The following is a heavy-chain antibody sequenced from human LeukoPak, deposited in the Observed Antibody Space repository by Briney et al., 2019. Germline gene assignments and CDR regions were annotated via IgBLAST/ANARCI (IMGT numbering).Heavy chain of an antibody. V-gene: IGHV3-48*03. D-gene: IGHD6-19*01. CDR3: AGLIAVAGFNY. J-gene: IGHJ4*02. CDR1: VFPFSNYE. CDR2: ISSSGSTI. Sequence: GGGLRLSCAASVFPFSNYEMNGGRHAPGKGREWLSYISSSGSTIDYADSVRGRDTISRDNAKNYLYLQMNSLRAEDTAVYYCAGLIAVAGFNYWGKGVLVTVSS.